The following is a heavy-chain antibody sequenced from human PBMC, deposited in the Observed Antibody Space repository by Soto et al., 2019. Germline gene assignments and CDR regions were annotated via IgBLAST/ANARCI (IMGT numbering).Heavy chain of an antibody. CDR2: INGDGSTT. J-gene: IGHJ4*02. D-gene: IGHD1-26*01. Sequence: PGGSLRLSCAASGFIFNNYWMHWVRQAPGKGLVWVARINGDGSTTTYVGSAKGRFTISRDSAKSTVYLQMNSLRVEDTAVYYCGRGSGPRGRPYWGQGILVTVSS. CDR3: GRGSGPRGRPY. V-gene: IGHV3-74*01. CDR1: GFIFNNYW.